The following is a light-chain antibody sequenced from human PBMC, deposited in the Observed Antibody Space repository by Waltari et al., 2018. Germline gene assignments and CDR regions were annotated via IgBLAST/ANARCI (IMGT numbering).Light chain of an antibody. CDR1: QDIRDY. J-gene: IGKJ5*01. CDR3: QQYESLPLT. V-gene: IGKV1-33*01. Sequence: DIQMTQSPSSLSTFVGDRVTITCQASQDIRDYLNWYQQKPGNAPELLIYEASTRVTGVPSRFSGSGSGTDFSFTISSLQPEDIATYFCQQYESLPLTFGQGTRLEIK. CDR2: EAS.